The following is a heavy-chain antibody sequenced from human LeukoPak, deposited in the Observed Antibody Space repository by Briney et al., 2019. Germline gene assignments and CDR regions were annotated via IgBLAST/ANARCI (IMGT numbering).Heavy chain of an antibody. D-gene: IGHD6-13*01. V-gene: IGHV3-21*04. CDR2: ISSTSTYI. J-gene: IGHJ6*02. CDR3: ARDRIAAVPRFYGMDV. CDR1: GFTFSNYN. Sequence: GGSLRLSCAASGFTFSNYNMNWVRQAPGMGLEWVSSISSTSTYIYYADSVKGRFTISRDNAKNTLYLQMNSLRAEDTAVYYCARDRIAAVPRFYGMDVWGQGTTVTVSS.